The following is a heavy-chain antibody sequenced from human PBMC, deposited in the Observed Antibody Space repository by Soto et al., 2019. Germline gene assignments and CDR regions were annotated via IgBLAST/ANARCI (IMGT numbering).Heavy chain of an antibody. CDR1: GYSFTSYW. CDR3: ARHVSMWDIVVVLPLDV. Sequence: PGESLKISCKGSGYSFTSYWISWVRQMPGKGLEWMGRIDPSDSYTNYSPSFQGHVTISADKSISTAYLQWSSLKASDTAMYYCARHVSMWDIVVVLPLDVWGQGTTVTVSS. CDR2: IDPSDSYT. D-gene: IGHD2-2*01. V-gene: IGHV5-10-1*01. J-gene: IGHJ6*02.